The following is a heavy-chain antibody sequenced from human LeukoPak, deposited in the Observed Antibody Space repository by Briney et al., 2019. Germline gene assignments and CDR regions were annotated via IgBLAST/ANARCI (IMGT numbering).Heavy chain of an antibody. J-gene: IGHJ5*02. CDR1: GGSISSYY. D-gene: IGHD1-20*01. CDR2: IYTSEST. V-gene: IGHV4-4*09. Sequence: PSETLSLTCTVSGGSISSYYWSWIRQPPGKGLEWIGYIYTSESTNYNPSLKSRVTISVDTSKNQFSLKLSSVTAADTAVYYCARGIAGTGGPPTLRIDPWGQGTLVTVSS. CDR3: ARGIAGTGGPPTLRIDP.